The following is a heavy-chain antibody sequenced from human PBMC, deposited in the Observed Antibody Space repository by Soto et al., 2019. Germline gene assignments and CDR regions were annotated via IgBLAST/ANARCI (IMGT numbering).Heavy chain of an antibody. CDR2: ISGSGGST. CDR3: VKGCGYSDLFDY. J-gene: IGHJ4*02. V-gene: IGHV3-23*01. CDR1: GFTFSSYG. Sequence: EVQLLESGRGLVQPGGSLRLSCAASGFTFSSYGMRWVRQAPGKGLEWVSAISGSGGSTDYADFVKGRFTISRDNSKNTLYLQMNSLRVEDTAVYYCVKGCGYSDLFDYWGQATLATVSS. D-gene: IGHD5-18*01.